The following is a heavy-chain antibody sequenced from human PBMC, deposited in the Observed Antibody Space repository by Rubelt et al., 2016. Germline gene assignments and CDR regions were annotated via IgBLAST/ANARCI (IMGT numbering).Heavy chain of an antibody. J-gene: IGHJ4*02. CDR1: GFTFSSYW. CDR2: INQDGGQK. D-gene: IGHD2-8*01. Sequence: EVQLVEFGGGLVKPGGSLRLSCAASGFTFSSYWMSWVRQAPGKGLEWVANINQDGGQKYYVDSVKGRFTISRDNAKNSLFLQRNSLGAEETAGYYCARDMGRILMVYAGRMPDYWGQGTLVTVSS. CDR3: ARDMGRILMVYAGRMPDY. V-gene: IGHV3-7*01.